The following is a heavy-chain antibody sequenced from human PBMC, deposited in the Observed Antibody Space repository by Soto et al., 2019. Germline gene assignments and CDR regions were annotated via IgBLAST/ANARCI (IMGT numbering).Heavy chain of an antibody. CDR1: GYTFTSYA. J-gene: IGHJ4*02. CDR2: INAGNGNT. D-gene: IGHD2-21*02. Sequence: VASVKVSCKASGYTFTSYAMHWVRQAPGQRLEWMGWINAGNGNTKYSQKFQGRVTITRDTSASTAYMELSSLRSEDTAVYYCARSIVVVTALDYWGQVTLVTVSS. V-gene: IGHV1-3*01. CDR3: ARSIVVVTALDY.